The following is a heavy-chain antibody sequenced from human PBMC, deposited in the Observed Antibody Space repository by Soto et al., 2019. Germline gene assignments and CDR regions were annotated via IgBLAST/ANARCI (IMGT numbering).Heavy chain of an antibody. V-gene: IGHV1-2*04. CDR2: ISPNSGGT. Sequence: ASVKASCKASGYTFTYYYMHWVRQAPGQGLEWMGWISPNSGGTKYAQKFQAWVTMTADTSISTAYLELSRLRSDHTAVYYCAREIRSGYYKYWYFDLWGRATLVTVSS. CDR1: GYTFTYYY. J-gene: IGHJ2*01. CDR3: AREIRSGYYKYWYFDL. D-gene: IGHD3-3*01.